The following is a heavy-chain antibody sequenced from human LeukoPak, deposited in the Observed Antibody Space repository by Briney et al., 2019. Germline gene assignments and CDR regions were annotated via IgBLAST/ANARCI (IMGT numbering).Heavy chain of an antibody. CDR2: IYTSGST. V-gene: IGHV4-61*02. D-gene: IGHD2-15*01. CDR3: AREYCSGGSCYYYYYYYMDV. Sequence: PSETLSLTCTVSGGSISSGSYYWSWIRQPAGKGLEGIGRIYTSGSTNYNPSLKSRVTISVDTSKNQFSLKLSSVTAADTAVYYCAREYCSGGSCYYYYYYYMDVWGKGTTVTISS. CDR1: GGSISSGSYY. J-gene: IGHJ6*03.